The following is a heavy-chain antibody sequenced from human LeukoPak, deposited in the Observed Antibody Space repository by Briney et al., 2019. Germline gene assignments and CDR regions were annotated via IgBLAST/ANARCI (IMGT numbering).Heavy chain of an antibody. CDR2: INGDGSST. CDR3: ARSATGGYFDY. CDR1: GFTFSSYW. Sequence: GGSLRLSCAASGFTFSSYWMHWVRQAPGKGLVWVSRINGDGSSTSYADSVKGRFTVSRDNAKNTLYLQMNSLRAEDTAVYYCARSATGGYFDYWGQGTLVTVSP. J-gene: IGHJ4*02. D-gene: IGHD2-15*01. V-gene: IGHV3-74*01.